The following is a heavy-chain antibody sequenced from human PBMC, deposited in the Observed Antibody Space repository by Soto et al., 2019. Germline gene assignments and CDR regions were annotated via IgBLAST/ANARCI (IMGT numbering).Heavy chain of an antibody. CDR1: GFTFSSYS. Sequence: GGSLRLSCAASGFTFSSYSMNWVRQAPGKGLEWVSSISSSSSYIYYADSVKGRFTISRDNAKNSLYLQMNSLRAEDTAVYYCARATLEREESSDIVAKITGGHWGQGTLVTVSS. J-gene: IGHJ4*02. CDR3: ARATLEREESSDIVAKITGGH. CDR2: ISSSSSYI. V-gene: IGHV3-21*01. D-gene: IGHD5-12*01.